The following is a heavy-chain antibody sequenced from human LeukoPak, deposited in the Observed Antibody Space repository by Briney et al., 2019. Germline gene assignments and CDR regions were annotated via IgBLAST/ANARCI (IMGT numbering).Heavy chain of an antibody. CDR2: IYPGDSDT. CDR1: GYSFTSYW. Sequence: GESLKISCKGSGYSFTSYWIGWVRQMPGKGLEWMGIIYPGDSDTRYSPSFQGQVTISADKSISTAYLQWSSLKASDTAMYYCARLEIGYYYGSGSPFDYWGQGTLVTVSS. J-gene: IGHJ4*02. CDR3: ARLEIGYYYGSGSPFDY. D-gene: IGHD3-10*01. V-gene: IGHV5-51*01.